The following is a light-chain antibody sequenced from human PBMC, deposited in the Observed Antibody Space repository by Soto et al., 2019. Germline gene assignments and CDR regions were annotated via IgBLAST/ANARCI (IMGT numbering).Light chain of an antibody. V-gene: IGKV1-5*01. CDR2: DAS. Sequence: IRLTQTPSPLSASVGDDVTITCGASQTISRWLAWYQQKPGRAPKLLIYDASTLDSGVPSRVSGSGSETEFTITISRLQPDDFATYFCPSRAFGPGTRLEI. CDR3: PSRA. CDR1: QTISRW. J-gene: IGKJ5*01.